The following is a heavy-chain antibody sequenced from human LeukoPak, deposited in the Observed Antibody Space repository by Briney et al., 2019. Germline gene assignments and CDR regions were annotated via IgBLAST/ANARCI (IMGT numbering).Heavy chain of an antibody. J-gene: IGHJ4*02. D-gene: IGHD4-17*01. CDR3: ARDLAMTTVTTQVG. CDR2: ISAYNGNT. Sequence: ASVKVSCKASGYTFTSYGISWVRQAPGQGLEWMGWISAYNGNTNYAQKLQGRVTMTTDTSTSTAYMELRSLRSDDTAVYYCARDLAMTTVTTQVGWGQGTLVTVSS. V-gene: IGHV1-18*01. CDR1: GYTFTSYG.